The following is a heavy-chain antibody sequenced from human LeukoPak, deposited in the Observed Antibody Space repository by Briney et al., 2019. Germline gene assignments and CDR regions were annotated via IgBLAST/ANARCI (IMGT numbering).Heavy chain of an antibody. V-gene: IGHV3-11*01. CDR3: AKGGLQSTPYYYYGMDV. CDR1: GFTFSDYY. CDR2: ISSSGSTI. Sequence: GGSLRLSCAASGFTFSDYYMSWIRQAPGKGLEWVSYISSSGSTIYYADSVKGQFTISRDNAKNSLYLQMNSLRAEDTAVYYCAKGGLQSTPYYYYGMDVWGQGTTVTVSS. J-gene: IGHJ6*02. D-gene: IGHD4-11*01.